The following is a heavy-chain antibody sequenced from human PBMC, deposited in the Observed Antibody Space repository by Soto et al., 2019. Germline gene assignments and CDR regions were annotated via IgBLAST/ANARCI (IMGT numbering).Heavy chain of an antibody. CDR3: TARTSGTTN. Sequence: GGSLRLSCAASGFTFSNAWMNWVRQAPGKGLEWVGRITSKTDGGTIDYGAPVKGRFTISRDDSKNTLYVQMDSLKIEDTAVYYCTARTSGTTNWGQGTLVTVSS. CDR1: GFTFSNAW. J-gene: IGHJ4*02. D-gene: IGHD1-1*01. V-gene: IGHV3-15*07. CDR2: ITSKTDGGTI.